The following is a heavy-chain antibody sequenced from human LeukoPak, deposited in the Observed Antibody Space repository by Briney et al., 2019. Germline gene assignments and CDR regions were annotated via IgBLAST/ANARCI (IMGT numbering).Heavy chain of an antibody. CDR1: GGSFSGYH. V-gene: IGHV4-34*01. CDR3: ASVQTFEDY. D-gene: IGHD3-16*01. CDR2: INHSGST. Sequence: SETLSLTCAVYGGSFSGYHWSWIRQPPGKGLEWIGEINHSGSTNYNPSLKSRVTISVDTSKNQFSLKLSSVTAADTAVYYCASVQTFEDYWGQGTLVTVSS. J-gene: IGHJ4*02.